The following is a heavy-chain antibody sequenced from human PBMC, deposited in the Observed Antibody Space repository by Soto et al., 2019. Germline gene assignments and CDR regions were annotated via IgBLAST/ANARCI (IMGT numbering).Heavy chain of an antibody. D-gene: IGHD3-22*01. Sequence: QLQLQESGPGLVKPSETLSLTCTVSGGSISSSSYYWGWIRQPPGKGLEWIGSIYYSGSTYYNPSLKSRVTISVDTSKNQFSLKLSSVTAADTAVYYCASPFGTYDSSGYTDYWGQGTLVTVSS. CDR3: ASPFGTYDSSGYTDY. J-gene: IGHJ4*02. CDR2: IYYSGST. V-gene: IGHV4-39*01. CDR1: GGSISSSSYY.